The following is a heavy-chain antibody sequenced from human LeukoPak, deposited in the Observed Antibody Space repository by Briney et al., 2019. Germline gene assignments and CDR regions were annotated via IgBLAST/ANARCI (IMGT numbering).Heavy chain of an antibody. V-gene: IGHV4-30-4*01. CDR3: ARDLASFGSGSYLTPGY. J-gene: IGHJ4*02. CDR2: IYYTGTT. Sequence: SETLSLTCTVSGGSVSSGDYFWSWIRQPPGKGLELIAYIYYTGTTYYNPSLKSPVTISVDTSKNQFSLKLSSVTAADTAVYYCARDLASFGSGSYLTPGYWGQGTLVTVSS. D-gene: IGHD3-10*01. CDR1: GGSVSSGDYF.